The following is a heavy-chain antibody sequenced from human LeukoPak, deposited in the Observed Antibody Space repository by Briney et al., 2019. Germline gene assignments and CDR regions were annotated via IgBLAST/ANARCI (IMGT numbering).Heavy chain of an antibody. Sequence: SETLSLTCTVSGGSISSYYWSWIRQPPGKGLEWIGYIYYSGSTNYNPSLKSRVTISVDTSKNQFSLKLSSVSAADTAVYYCARAPGSPGDYWGQGTLVTVSS. J-gene: IGHJ4*02. CDR2: IYYSGST. CDR1: GGSISSYY. CDR3: ARAPGSPGDY. V-gene: IGHV4-59*01. D-gene: IGHD3-10*01.